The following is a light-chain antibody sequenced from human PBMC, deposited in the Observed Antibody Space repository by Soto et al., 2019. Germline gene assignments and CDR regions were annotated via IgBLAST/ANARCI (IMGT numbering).Light chain of an antibody. CDR1: QDIDNY. V-gene: IGKV1-33*01. J-gene: IGKJ5*01. Sequence: DIQMTQSPSSLSASVGDRVTITCQASQDIDNYLNWYQQKPGKAPTLLIYDASNLETGVPSRFSGSGFGTDFTFTISSLQPEDIATYYCQQYESLPPTFGHGTRLEIK. CDR3: QQYESLPPT. CDR2: DAS.